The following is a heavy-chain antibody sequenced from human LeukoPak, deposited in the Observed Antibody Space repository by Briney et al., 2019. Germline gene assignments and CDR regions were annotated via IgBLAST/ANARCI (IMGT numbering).Heavy chain of an antibody. Sequence: ASVKVSFKASGFTFTSYDINWVRQASGQGLEWMGWMNPNNGNTGYAQKFQGRVTMTRDTSISTAYMELRGLRSEDTAVYYCVRDGEGVAISVNYWFDPWGQGTLVTVSS. J-gene: IGHJ5*02. D-gene: IGHD3-10*01. V-gene: IGHV1-8*01. CDR3: VRDGEGVAISVNYWFDP. CDR2: MNPNNGNT. CDR1: GFTFTSYD.